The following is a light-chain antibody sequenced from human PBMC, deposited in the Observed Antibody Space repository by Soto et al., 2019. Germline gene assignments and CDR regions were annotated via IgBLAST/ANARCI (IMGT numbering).Light chain of an antibody. CDR1: QSISTW. J-gene: IGKJ1*01. CDR2: KAS. Sequence: DIQMTQSPSTLSASLGDRVTITCRASQSISTWLAWYQQKPGRAPKLLIYKASSLQSDVPSGFSGSGSRTEFTLTISSLQPDDYATYYCQQYNAYPWTFGQGTKVEIK. V-gene: IGKV1-5*03. CDR3: QQYNAYPWT.